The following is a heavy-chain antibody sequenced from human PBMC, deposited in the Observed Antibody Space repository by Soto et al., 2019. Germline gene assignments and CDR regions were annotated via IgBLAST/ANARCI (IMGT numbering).Heavy chain of an antibody. D-gene: IGHD6-6*01. Sequence: SETLSLTCAVSGGSISSSNWWSFFRQPPGKGLEWIGEIYHSGSTNYNPSLKSRVTISVDKSKNQFSLKLSSVTAADTAVYYCARGSLAARPVSDYWGQGTLVTVSS. CDR1: GGSISSSNW. CDR3: ARGSLAARPVSDY. J-gene: IGHJ4*02. CDR2: IYHSGST. V-gene: IGHV4-4*02.